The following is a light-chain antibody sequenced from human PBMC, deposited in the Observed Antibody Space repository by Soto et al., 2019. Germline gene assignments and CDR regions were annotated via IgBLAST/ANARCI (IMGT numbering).Light chain of an antibody. CDR2: GAS. CDR3: QQRSNWPRT. J-gene: IGKJ1*01. V-gene: IGKV3D-20*02. CDR1: QSVSSSY. Sequence: ELVLTQSPGTLSLSPGERATLSCRCSQSVSSSYLAWYQQKPGQAPRLLIYGASSRATGIPARFSGSGSATDFTLTISSLEPEDSAVYYCQQRSNWPRTFGQGTKVDIK.